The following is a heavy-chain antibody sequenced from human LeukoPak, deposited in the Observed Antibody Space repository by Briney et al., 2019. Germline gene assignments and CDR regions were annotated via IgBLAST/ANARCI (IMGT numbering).Heavy chain of an antibody. Sequence: ASVKVSWKASGYTFTGYYIHWVRQTPGQEVEWMGSINPPVGGTNYAQQYQGRFAMRREKSITIAYMELSRLTSDDTAMYLCAREATGYLIFVHWGEGTLVTVPS. CDR1: GYTFTGYY. CDR3: AREATGYLIFVH. V-gene: IGHV1-2*02. J-gene: IGHJ4*02. CDR2: INPPVGGT. D-gene: IGHD1-1*01.